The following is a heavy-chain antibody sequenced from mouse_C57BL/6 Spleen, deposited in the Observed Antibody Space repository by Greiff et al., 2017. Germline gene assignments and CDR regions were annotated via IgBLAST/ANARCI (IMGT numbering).Heavy chain of an antibody. Sequence: DVKLVESGGGLVKPGGSLKLSCAASGFTFSSYAMSWVRQTPEKRLEWVATISDGGSYTYYPDNVKGRFTISRDNAKNNLYLQMSHLKSEDTAMYYCALYDGYYDYFDYWGQGTTLTVSS. V-gene: IGHV5-4*03. CDR3: ALYDGYYDYFDY. D-gene: IGHD2-3*01. CDR1: GFTFSSYA. J-gene: IGHJ2*01. CDR2: ISDGGSYT.